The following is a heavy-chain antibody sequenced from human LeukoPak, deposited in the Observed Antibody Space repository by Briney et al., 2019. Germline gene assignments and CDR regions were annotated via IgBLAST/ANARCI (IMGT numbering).Heavy chain of an antibody. Sequence: SGTLSPTCTVSGGSITSYYWSWIRQPPGKGLEWIGYIYYTGSTNYNPSLRSRVTISVDTSNNQFSLKLTSVTAADTAVYYCARMARQPTTDYYYEVDYWGQGTLVTVSS. D-gene: IGHD3-22*01. J-gene: IGHJ4*02. CDR1: GGSITSYY. CDR2: IYYTGST. CDR3: ARMARQPTTDYYYEVDY. V-gene: IGHV4-59*01.